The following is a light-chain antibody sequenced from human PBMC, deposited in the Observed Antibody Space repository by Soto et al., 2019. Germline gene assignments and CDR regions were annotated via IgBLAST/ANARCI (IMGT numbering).Light chain of an antibody. V-gene: IGLV2-14*01. Sequence: QSALTQPASVSGSPGQSITVSCTGTSSDIGGYNYVSWYQQHPDKAPKLMIYDVTNRPSGVSNRFSASKSGNTASLTISGLQAEDEADYYCPSYTSSGIYVSGPGTKFPVL. CDR1: SSDIGGYNY. CDR3: PSYTSSGIYV. J-gene: IGLJ1*01. CDR2: DVT.